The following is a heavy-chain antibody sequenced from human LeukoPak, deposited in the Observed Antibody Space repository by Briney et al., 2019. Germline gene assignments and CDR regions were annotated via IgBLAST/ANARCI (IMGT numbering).Heavy chain of an antibody. Sequence: PSQTLSLTCTVSGGSISSYYWSWVRQPAGKGLEWIGRIYTSGSTNYNPSLKSRVTMSVDTSKTQSSLKLSSVTAADTAAYYCAVVGGNGDYYFDYWGQGTLVTVSS. CDR2: IYTSGST. CDR1: GGSISSYY. D-gene: IGHD4-23*01. V-gene: IGHV4-4*07. CDR3: AVVGGNGDYYFDY. J-gene: IGHJ4*02.